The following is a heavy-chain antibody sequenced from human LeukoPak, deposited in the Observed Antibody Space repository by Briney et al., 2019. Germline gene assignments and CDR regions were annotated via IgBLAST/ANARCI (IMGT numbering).Heavy chain of an antibody. CDR2: ISGSGGST. CDR3: ARRGTWIQLVDY. Sequence: TGGSLRLSCAASGFTFSSYAMSWVRQAPGKGLEWVSAISGSGGSTYYADSVKGRFTMSRDNSKNTLYLQMNSLRAEDTAVYYCARRGTWIQLVDYWGQGTLVTVSS. J-gene: IGHJ4*02. D-gene: IGHD5-18*01. V-gene: IGHV3-23*01. CDR1: GFTFSSYA.